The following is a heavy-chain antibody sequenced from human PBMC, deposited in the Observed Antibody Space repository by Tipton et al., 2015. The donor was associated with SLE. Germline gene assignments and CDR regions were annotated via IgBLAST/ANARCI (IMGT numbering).Heavy chain of an antibody. CDR1: GGSFSGYY. D-gene: IGHD7-27*01. CDR3: ARETGDRGWYFDL. Sequence: TLSLTCAVYGGSFSGYYWSWIRQPPGKGLEWIGEINHSGSTNYNPSLKSRVTISVDRSKNQFSLKLSSVTAADTAVYYCARETGDRGWYFDLWGRGTLVTVSS. CDR2: INHSGST. J-gene: IGHJ2*01. V-gene: IGHV4-34*01.